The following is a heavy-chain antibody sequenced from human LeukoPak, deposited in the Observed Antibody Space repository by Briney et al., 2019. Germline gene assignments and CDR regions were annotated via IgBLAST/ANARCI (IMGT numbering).Heavy chain of an antibody. CDR2: IKQGGSEK. D-gene: IGHD6-13*01. CDR1: GFTFSTYW. CDR3: ARDSAGNDY. V-gene: IGHV3-7*01. Sequence: AGGSLRLSCAASGFTFSTYWMSWVRQAPGKGLEWVANIKQGGSEKYYVDSVKGRFTISRDNAKNSLYLQMNSLRAEDTAMYYCARDSAGNDYWGQGTLVTVSS. J-gene: IGHJ4*02.